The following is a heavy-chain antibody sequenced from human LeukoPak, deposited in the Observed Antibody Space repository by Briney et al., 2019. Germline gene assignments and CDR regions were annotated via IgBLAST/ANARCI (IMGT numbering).Heavy chain of an antibody. D-gene: IGHD1-14*01. Sequence: GGSLRLSCAASGFTFSSYTMNWVRQAPGKGLEWVSSISSGRSYIYYADSVKGRFTISRDNAKNSLYLQMNSLRAEDTAVYYCAREEPGYDAFDIWGQGTMVTVSS. V-gene: IGHV3-21*01. CDR2: ISSGRSYI. CDR3: AREEPGYDAFDI. CDR1: GFTFSSYT. J-gene: IGHJ3*02.